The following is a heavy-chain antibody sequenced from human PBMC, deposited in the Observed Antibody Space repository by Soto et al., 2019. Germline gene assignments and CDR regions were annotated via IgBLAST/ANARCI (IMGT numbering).Heavy chain of an antibody. V-gene: IGHV3-74*01. CDR1: GFTFSSYW. J-gene: IGHJ6*02. D-gene: IGHD3-3*01. Sequence: GGSLRLSCAASGFTFSSYWMHWVRQAPGKGLVWVSRINSDGSSTSYADSVKGRFTISRDNAKNTLYLQMNSLRAEDTAVYYCARTDDFWSGYWASYGMDVWGQGTTVTVYS. CDR2: INSDGSST. CDR3: ARTDDFWSGYWASYGMDV.